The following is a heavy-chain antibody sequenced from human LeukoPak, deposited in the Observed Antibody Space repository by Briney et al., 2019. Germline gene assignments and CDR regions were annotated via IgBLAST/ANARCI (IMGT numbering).Heavy chain of an antibody. CDR3: AKDLRFY. J-gene: IGHJ4*02. Sequence: PGGSLRLSCAASGFTFSSYGMHWVRQAPGKGLEWVAVISYDGSNKFYADSVKGRFTISRDNSKSTLYLQMNSLRAEDTAVYYCAKDLRFYGGQGALVTVSS. V-gene: IGHV3-30*18. CDR2: ISYDGSNK. CDR1: GFTFSSYG.